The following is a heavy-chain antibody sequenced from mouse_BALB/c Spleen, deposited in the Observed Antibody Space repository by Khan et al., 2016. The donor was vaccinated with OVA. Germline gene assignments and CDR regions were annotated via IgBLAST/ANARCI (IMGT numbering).Heavy chain of an antibody. CDR1: GFSLTGFG. CDR2: IWGDGST. V-gene: IGHV2-6-7*01. J-gene: IGHJ4*01. D-gene: IGHD2-10*01. Sequence: VKLLESGPGLVAPSQSLSITCTVSGFSLTGFGVNWVRQPPGKGLEWLGMIWGDGSTNYNSALKSRLNLSKDNSKSQVFLKMNSLQTNDTARYYCARAYYGNYREAMDYWGQGTSVTVSS. CDR3: ARAYYGNYREAMDY.